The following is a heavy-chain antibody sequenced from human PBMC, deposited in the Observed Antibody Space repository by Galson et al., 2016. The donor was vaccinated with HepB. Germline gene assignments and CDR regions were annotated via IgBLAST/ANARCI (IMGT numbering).Heavy chain of an antibody. CDR1: GFTFRTYS. Sequence: SLRLSCAASGFTFRTYSMNWVRQAPGKGLEFVGRIRTEPFNYATIYAASVKGRFTISRDDSKSTVYLQMNSLKTEDSAVYYCTRQGKTSLAGTGFDYWGQGARVTVSS. D-gene: IGHD6-19*01. J-gene: IGHJ4*02. CDR3: TRQGKTSLAGTGFDY. V-gene: IGHV3-73*01. CDR2: IRTEPFNYAT.